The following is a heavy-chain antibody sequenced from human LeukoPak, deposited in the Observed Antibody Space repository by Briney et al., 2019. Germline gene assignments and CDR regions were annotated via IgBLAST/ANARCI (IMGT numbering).Heavy chain of an antibody. D-gene: IGHD3-10*01. CDR1: GFTFSSFG. Sequence: GGSLRLSCAASGFTFSSFGMHWVRQAPGKGLEWLAVISYDGSNNFYADSVRGRFTISRDNSKNTLYLQMNSLRAEDTAVYYCARDRGDDRTYYFDYWGQGTLVTVSS. CDR2: ISYDGSNN. V-gene: IGHV3-30*03. CDR3: ARDRGDDRTYYFDY. J-gene: IGHJ4*02.